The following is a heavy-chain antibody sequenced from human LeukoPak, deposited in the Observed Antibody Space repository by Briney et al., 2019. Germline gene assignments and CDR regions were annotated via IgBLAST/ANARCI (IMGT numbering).Heavy chain of an antibody. CDR3: ARETSGYYYKSYFDY. J-gene: IGHJ4*02. V-gene: IGHV3-74*01. Sequence: GGSLRLSCAASGFTFSTYEMDWVRQAPGKGLEWVSRINTDGSRTNYADSVKGRFTISRDNAKNTLYLQMSSLRAEDTAVYYCARETSGYYYKSYFDYWGQGTLVTVSS. CDR1: GFTFSTYE. CDR2: INTDGSRT. D-gene: IGHD3-22*01.